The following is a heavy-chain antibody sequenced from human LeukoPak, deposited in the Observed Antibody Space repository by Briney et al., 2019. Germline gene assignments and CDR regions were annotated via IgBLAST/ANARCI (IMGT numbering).Heavy chain of an antibody. D-gene: IGHD1-26*01. J-gene: IGHJ4*02. CDR3: ATSSGSYYNY. CDR2: ISGSGSTT. V-gene: IGHV3-23*01. Sequence: GGSLRLSCAASGFTFSSYAMTWVRQAPGKGLEWVSAISGSGSTTYYADSVKGRFTISRDNSKNTLYLQMNSLRAEDTAVYYCATSSGSYYNYWGQGTLVTVSS. CDR1: GFTFSSYA.